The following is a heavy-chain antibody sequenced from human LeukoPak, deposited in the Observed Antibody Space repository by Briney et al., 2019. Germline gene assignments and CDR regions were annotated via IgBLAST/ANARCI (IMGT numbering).Heavy chain of an antibody. J-gene: IGHJ4*02. V-gene: IGHV3-74*01. CDR1: GLTFNRYS. CDR2: IPADGRHP. Sequence: GGSLRLSCAASGLTFNRYSMHWVPQAPKKGLLWVSRIPADGRHPIYADSVKGRFNISRHNPKNTLYLQMNSLRVEDTPVYYCARELEAAGTWGIDYWGQGTLVT. D-gene: IGHD6-13*01. CDR3: ARELEAAGTWGIDY.